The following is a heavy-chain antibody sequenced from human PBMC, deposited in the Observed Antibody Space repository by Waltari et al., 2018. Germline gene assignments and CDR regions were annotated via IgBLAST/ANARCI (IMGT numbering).Heavy chain of an antibody. CDR1: GYSISSGYY. J-gene: IGHJ6*03. CDR2: IDHSGST. D-gene: IGHD3-22*01. Sequence: QVQLQESGPGLVKPSETLSLTCAVSGYSISSGYYGGWIRQPPGKGLEWIGSIDHSGSTFYNPSLKSRVTISVDTSKNQFSLKLSSVTAADTAVYYCARVVGYYYYMDVWGKGTTVTVSS. V-gene: IGHV4-38-2*01. CDR3: ARVVGYYYYMDV.